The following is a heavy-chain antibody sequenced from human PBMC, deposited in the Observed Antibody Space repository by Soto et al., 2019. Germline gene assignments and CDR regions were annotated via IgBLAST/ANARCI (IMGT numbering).Heavy chain of an antibody. V-gene: IGHV3-23*01. Sequence: EVQLLESGGGLVQPGGSLRLSCAASGFTFSSYVMNWVRQAPGKGLEGVSTISYSADKTFYADSVKGRFTISRDNSRDTLFLQMNSLRADDAAVYYCARRAKTATTNWGAFDIWGQGTMVTVSS. CDR3: ARRAKTATTNWGAFDI. D-gene: IGHD1-7*01. J-gene: IGHJ3*02. CDR1: GFTFSSYV. CDR2: ISYSADKT.